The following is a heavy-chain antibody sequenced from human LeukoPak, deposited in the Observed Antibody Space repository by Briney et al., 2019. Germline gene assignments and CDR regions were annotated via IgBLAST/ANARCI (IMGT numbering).Heavy chain of an antibody. D-gene: IGHD2-21*02. CDR2: INHSGST. CDR3: ARGRVSVVTAIKYYFDY. J-gene: IGHJ4*02. CDR1: GGSFSGYY. Sequence: SETLSLTCAVYGGSFSGYYWSWIRQPPGKGLEWIGEINHSGSTNYNPSLKSRVTISVDTSKNQFSLKLSSVTAADTAVYYCARGRVSVVTAIKYYFDYWGQGTPVTVSS. V-gene: IGHV4-34*01.